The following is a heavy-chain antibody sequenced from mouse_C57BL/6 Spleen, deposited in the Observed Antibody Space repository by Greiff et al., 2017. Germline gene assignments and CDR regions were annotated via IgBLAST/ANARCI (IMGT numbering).Heavy chain of an antibody. J-gene: IGHJ4*01. D-gene: IGHD3-2*02. CDR3: ARWGGSGYAMDD. Sequence: EVQLVESGPELVKPGASVKMSCKASGYTFTDYNMHWVKQSHGKSLEWIGYINPNNGGTSYNQNFKGKATLTVNKSSSTAYMELRSLTSEDSAVYYCARWGGSGYAMDDWGTGTSVTVSS. CDR1: GYTFTDYN. CDR2: INPNNGGT. V-gene: IGHV1-22*01.